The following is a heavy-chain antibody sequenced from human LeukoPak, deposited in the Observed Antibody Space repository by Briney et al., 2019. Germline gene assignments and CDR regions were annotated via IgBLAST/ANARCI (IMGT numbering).Heavy chain of an antibody. D-gene: IGHD5-24*01. CDR1: GGSISNSSYY. Sequence: SETLSLTCTVSGGSISNSSYYWGWIRQPPGKGLEWIGSMYYSGSTYYNLSLKSRATISVDTSKNQFSLKLSSVTAADTAVYYCARHGRMGTINPSYWGQGTLVTVSS. CDR3: ARHGRMGTINPSY. V-gene: IGHV4-39*01. CDR2: MYYSGST. J-gene: IGHJ4*02.